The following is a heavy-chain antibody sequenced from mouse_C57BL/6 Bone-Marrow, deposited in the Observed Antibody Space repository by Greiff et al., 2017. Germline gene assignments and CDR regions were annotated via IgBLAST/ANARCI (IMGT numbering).Heavy chain of an antibody. CDR1: GYTFTSYG. V-gene: IGHV1-81*01. Sequence: QVQLKQSGAELARPGASVKLSCKASGYTFTSYGISWVKQRTGQGLEWIGEIYPRSGNTYYNEKFKGKATLTADKSSSTAYMELRSLTSEDSAVYFCARRRLLRRGFAYWGQGTLVTVSA. CDR3: ARRRLLRRGFAY. CDR2: IYPRSGNT. D-gene: IGHD2-3*01. J-gene: IGHJ3*01.